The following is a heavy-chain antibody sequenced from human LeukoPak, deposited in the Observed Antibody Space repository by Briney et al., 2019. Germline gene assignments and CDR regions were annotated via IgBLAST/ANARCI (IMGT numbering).Heavy chain of an antibody. CDR2: ISGSGGST. D-gene: IGHD2-15*01. J-gene: IGHJ5*02. V-gene: IGHV3-23*01. CDR1: GFTFSSYA. Sequence: GGSLRLSCAASGFTFSSYAMSWVRQAPGKGLEWVSAISGSGGSTYYADSVKGRFPISGNNSRNTLNLKMNSLRAKDRAIYYGANGQADRVGWFDPWAREPWSPSPQ. CDR3: ANGQADRVGWFDP.